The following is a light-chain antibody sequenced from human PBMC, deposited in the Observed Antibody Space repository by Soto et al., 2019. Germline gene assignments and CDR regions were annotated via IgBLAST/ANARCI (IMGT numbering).Light chain of an antibody. V-gene: IGKV2-24*01. CDR2: EIS. CDR3: MQTTQSWA. J-gene: IGKJ1*01. CDR1: QSLVHSDGNTY. Sequence: DIVMTQTPLSSPVTLGQPASISCRSSQSLVHSDGNTYLSWLHQRPSQPPRLLIYEISKRFSGVPDRFSGSGAGTDFTLKISKVEPEDVGVYYCMQTTQSWAFGQGTKVEIE.